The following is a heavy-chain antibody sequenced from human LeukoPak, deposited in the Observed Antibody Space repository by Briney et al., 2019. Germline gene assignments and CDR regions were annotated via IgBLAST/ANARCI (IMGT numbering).Heavy chain of an antibody. D-gene: IGHD1-7*01. CDR2: IYYSGST. Sequence: SETLSLTCTVSGGSISSSSYYWGWIRQPPGKGLEWIGSIYYSGSTYYNPSLKSRVTISVDTSKNQFSLKLSSVTAADTAVYYCARHEWNYVTYFDFWGQGTRVTVSS. CDR1: GGSISSSSYY. V-gene: IGHV4-39*01. CDR3: ARHEWNYVTYFDF. J-gene: IGHJ4*02.